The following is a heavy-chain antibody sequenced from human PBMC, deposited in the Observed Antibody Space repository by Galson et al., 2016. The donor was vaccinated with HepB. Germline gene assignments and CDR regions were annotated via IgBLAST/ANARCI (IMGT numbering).Heavy chain of an antibody. CDR3: AQDNRKGGTHWNAFDI. J-gene: IGHJ3*02. CDR1: GITFDVYA. Sequence: SPRLSCAASGITFDVYAMHWVRQAPGKGLEWVSGISWNSGRIGYADSVKGRFTISRDNAKKSLYLQMNSLRPEDTALYYCAQDNRKGGTHWNAFDIWGQGTMVTVSS. V-gene: IGHV3-9*01. D-gene: IGHD1-26*01. CDR2: ISWNSGRI.